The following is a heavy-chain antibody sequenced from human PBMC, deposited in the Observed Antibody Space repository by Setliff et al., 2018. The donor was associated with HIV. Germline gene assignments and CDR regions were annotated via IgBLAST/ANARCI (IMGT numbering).Heavy chain of an antibody. Sequence: PSETLSLTCTVSGGSISSYYWSWIRQPPGKGLEWIGYIYYSGSTNYNPSLKSRVTISVDTSKNQVSLKLSSVTAADTAVYYCTRGPRGIGPRPDWLDSWGQGTQVTV. J-gene: IGHJ5*01. CDR3: TRGPRGIGPRPDWLDS. CDR1: GGSISSYY. D-gene: IGHD6-6*01. V-gene: IGHV4-59*12. CDR2: IYYSGST.